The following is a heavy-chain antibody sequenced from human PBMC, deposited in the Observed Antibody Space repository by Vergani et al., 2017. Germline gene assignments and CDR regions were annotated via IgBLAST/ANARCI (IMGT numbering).Heavy chain of an antibody. D-gene: IGHD2-2*01. Sequence: QVQLVQSGAEVKKPGASVTVSCKASGYTFTSYGISWVRHAPRQGLEWMGWISAYNGNTNYAQKLQGRVTMTTDTSTSTAYMELRSLRSDDTAVYYCARDPDIVVVPAAPDYYYYYGMDVWGQGTTVTVSS. J-gene: IGHJ6*02. CDR2: ISAYNGNT. V-gene: IGHV1-18*04. CDR1: GYTFTSYG. CDR3: ARDPDIVVVPAAPDYYYYYGMDV.